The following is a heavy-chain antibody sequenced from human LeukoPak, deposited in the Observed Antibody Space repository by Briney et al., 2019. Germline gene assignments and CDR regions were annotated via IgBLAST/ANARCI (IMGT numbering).Heavy chain of an antibody. Sequence: SETLSLTCGVYGGCFRSYYWNWIRQPPGKGLEWIGEINHSGSTNYNPSLKSRVTMSVDTSKKQFSLKLSSVTAADTAVYYCASQHCTSTTCYAYFDYWGQGTLVTVSS. J-gene: IGHJ4*02. CDR1: GGCFRSYY. CDR3: ASQHCTSTTCYAYFDY. CDR2: INHSGST. D-gene: IGHD2-2*01. V-gene: IGHV4-34*01.